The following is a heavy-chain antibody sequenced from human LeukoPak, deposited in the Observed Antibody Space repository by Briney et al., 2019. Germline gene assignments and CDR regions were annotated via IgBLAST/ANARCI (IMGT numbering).Heavy chain of an antibody. Sequence: SVKVSCKTSGYTFSTYSITWVRQAPGQGLEWMGWISTYNGDTKYAQRLQGRLTLTTDTSTGTAYMDLRSLRSDDTAVIYCARIRSNSWPPFPDHWGQGTLLIVSS. CDR2: ISTYNGDT. CDR1: GYTFSTYS. CDR3: ARIRSNSWPPFPDH. D-gene: IGHD2/OR15-2a*01. J-gene: IGHJ5*02. V-gene: IGHV1-18*01.